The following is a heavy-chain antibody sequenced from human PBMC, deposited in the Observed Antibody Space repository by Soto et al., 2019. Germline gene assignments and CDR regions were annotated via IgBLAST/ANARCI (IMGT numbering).Heavy chain of an antibody. V-gene: IGHV3-66*01. CDR2: IYSGGST. Sequence: GLKRLSCAASELNVRSNYMRWVSQAPGKGLEWVSVIYSGGSTYYADSVKGRFTISRDNSKNTLYLQMNSLRAEDTAVYYCAREATRSFNGAVWGKGTTVTVSS. CDR1: ELNVRSNY. CDR3: AREATRSFNGAV. J-gene: IGHJ6*04. D-gene: IGHD3-10*01.